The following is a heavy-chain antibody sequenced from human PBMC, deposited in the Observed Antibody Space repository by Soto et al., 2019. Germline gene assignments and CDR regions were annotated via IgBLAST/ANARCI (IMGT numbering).Heavy chain of an antibody. Sequence: AESLLLTCAASGFYFGSYTMSWVRQAPGKGLEWVSAISGDRSYIYNADPVKGRFTISRDNTKNSLFLQMNSLGVEDTAVYYCVRVRNGCNGSDVWGQRT. V-gene: IGHV3-21*01. J-gene: IGHJ5*02. D-gene: IGHD2-2*01. CDR2: ISGDRSYI. CDR1: GFYFGSYT. CDR3: VRVRNGCNGSDV.